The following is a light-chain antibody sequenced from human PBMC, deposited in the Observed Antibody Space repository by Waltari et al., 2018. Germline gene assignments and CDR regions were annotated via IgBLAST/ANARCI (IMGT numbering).Light chain of an antibody. J-gene: IGKJ1*01. CDR3: QMYVRLPVT. CDR1: QSVGRS. Sequence: ETVLTQSPGTLSLPPGEGATPSGRASQSVGRSLVWYQQKPGRAPRLLIYGASIRATGIPDRFTGSGSGTDFSLTISRLEPEDSAVYYCQMYVRLPVTFGQGTKVEI. CDR2: GAS. V-gene: IGKV3-20*01.